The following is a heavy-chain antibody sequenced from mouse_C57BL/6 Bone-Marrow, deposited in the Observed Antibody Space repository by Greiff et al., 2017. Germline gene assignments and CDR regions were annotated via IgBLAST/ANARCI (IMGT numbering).Heavy chain of an antibody. D-gene: IGHD2-3*01. J-gene: IGHJ4*01. CDR2: ISSGGSYT. CDR3: ARDGDGYFYYAMDY. Sequence: DVKLVESGGDLVKPGGSLKLSCAASGFTFSSYGMSWVRQTPDKRLEWVATISSGGSYTYYPDSVKGRFTISRDNAKNTLYLQMSSLKSEDTAMYYCARDGDGYFYYAMDYWGQGTSVTVSS. CDR1: GFTFSSYG. V-gene: IGHV5-6*02.